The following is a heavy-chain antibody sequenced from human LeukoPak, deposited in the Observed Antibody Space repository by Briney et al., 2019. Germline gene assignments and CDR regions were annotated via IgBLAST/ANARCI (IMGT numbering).Heavy chain of an antibody. CDR3: AKDRCNSTSCYIKPDAFHI. J-gene: IGHJ3*02. Sequence: PGGSLRLSCAASGFTFSSYGMHWVRQAPGKGLEWVAFIRYDGSNKYYADSVKGRFTISRDNSKNTLYLQMNSLRAEDTPVYYCAKDRCNSTSCYIKPDAFHIWGQETMLTVSS. V-gene: IGHV3-30*02. CDR2: IRYDGSNK. CDR1: GFTFSSYG. D-gene: IGHD2-2*02.